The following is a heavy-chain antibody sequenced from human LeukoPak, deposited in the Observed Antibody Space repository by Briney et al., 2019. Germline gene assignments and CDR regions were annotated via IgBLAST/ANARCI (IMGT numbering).Heavy chain of an antibody. V-gene: IGHV5-51*01. CDR1: GYSFSNYW. Sequence: GESLKISCKGSGYSFSNYWIGWVRQMPGKGLEWMGIIYPGDSDTRYSPSFQGQVTISADKSISTAYLQWSSLKASDTAMYYCARSPYDILTGYYQYYFGYWGQGTLVTVSS. D-gene: IGHD3-9*01. CDR3: ARSPYDILTGYYQYYFGY. CDR2: IYPGDSDT. J-gene: IGHJ4*02.